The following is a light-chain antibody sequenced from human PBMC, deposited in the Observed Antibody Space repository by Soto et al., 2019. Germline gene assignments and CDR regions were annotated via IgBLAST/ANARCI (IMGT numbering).Light chain of an antibody. CDR2: DAS. Sequence: DIQMTQSPSSLSASVGHRVTITCQASQDISNYLNWYQQKPGKAPKLLIYDASNLEIGVPSRFSGSGSGTDFTFTISSLQPEDIATYYCQQYDNLPPYTFGQGTKLEIK. J-gene: IGKJ2*01. V-gene: IGKV1-33*01. CDR1: QDISNY. CDR3: QQYDNLPPYT.